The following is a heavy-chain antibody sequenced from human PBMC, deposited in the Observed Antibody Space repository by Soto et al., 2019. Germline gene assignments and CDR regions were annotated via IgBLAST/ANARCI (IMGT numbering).Heavy chain of an antibody. CDR1: GFNLSMSA. Sequence: EVQLMESGGGLVQPGGSLRLSCASSGFNLSMSAVNWVRQAPGKGLEWVSYISDSGDRTYYADSVKGRFTISRDRSKKTVSLQMDSLRAEDTAVYYCAKDRGIIVKAGDAFDVCGQGTKVTVSS. D-gene: IGHD3-16*02. CDR3: AKDRGIIVKAGDAFDV. V-gene: IGHV3-23*01. CDR2: ISDSGDRT. J-gene: IGHJ3*01.